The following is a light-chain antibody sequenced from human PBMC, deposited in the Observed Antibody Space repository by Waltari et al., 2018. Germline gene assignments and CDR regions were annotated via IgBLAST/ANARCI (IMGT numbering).Light chain of an antibody. CDR2: GAS. V-gene: IGKV3-20*01. J-gene: IGKJ1*01. CDR1: QSIGRY. CDR3: QNHERLPAT. Sequence: IMLPQSPGTLSLSPGERATLSFRASQSIGRYLVWYQQKPGQAPRLLMYGASRRATGIPDRFSGSGSGTDFSLTISRLEPEDFAVYYCQNHERLPATFGQGTKVEIK.